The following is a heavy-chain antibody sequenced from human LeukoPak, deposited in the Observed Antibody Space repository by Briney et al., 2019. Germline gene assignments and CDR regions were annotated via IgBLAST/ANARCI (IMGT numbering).Heavy chain of an antibody. D-gene: IGHD3-22*01. CDR3: ARQGVYFSDSSAFYH. CDR2: IYPGDSDT. Sequence: GESLKISCKASGYRFTNHWIAWVRQMPGKGLELMGSIYPGDSDTRYSPSFQGQITISADKSVATAYLQWSSLKASDTAIYYCARQGVYFSDSSAFYHWGQGTLITDSS. J-gene: IGHJ4*02. CDR1: GYRFTNHW. V-gene: IGHV5-51*01.